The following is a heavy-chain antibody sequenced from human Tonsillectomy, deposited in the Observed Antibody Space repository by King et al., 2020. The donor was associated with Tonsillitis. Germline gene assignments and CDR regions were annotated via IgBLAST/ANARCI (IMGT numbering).Heavy chain of an antibody. Sequence: DVQLVESGGGLVQPGGSLRLSCAASGFTFSSYAMSWVRRAPGKGLEWVSAISGSGGSTYYADSVKGRFTISRYNSKNTLYLQMNSLRAEDTAVYYCAKEYGDYILFWFFDLWRRGTLVTVPS. D-gene: IGHD4-17*01. CDR1: GFTFSSYA. CDR3: AKEYGDYILFWFFDL. V-gene: IGHV3-23*04. CDR2: ISGSGGST. J-gene: IGHJ2*01.